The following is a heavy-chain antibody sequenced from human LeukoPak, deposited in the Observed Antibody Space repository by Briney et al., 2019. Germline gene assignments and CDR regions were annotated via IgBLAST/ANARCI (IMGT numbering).Heavy chain of an antibody. Sequence: KISCKASGGTFSSYAISWVRQAPGQGLEWMGGIIPIFGTANYAQKFQGRVTITTDESTSTAYMELSSLRSEDTAVYYCARSRSITIFGVVTGFDYWGQGTLVTVSS. J-gene: IGHJ4*02. CDR3: ARSRSITIFGVVTGFDY. V-gene: IGHV1-69*05. CDR1: GGTFSSYA. D-gene: IGHD3-3*01. CDR2: IIPIFGTA.